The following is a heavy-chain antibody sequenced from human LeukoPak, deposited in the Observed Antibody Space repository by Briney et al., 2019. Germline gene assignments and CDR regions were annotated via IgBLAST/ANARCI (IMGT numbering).Heavy chain of an antibody. Sequence: WMRWISAYNGNPNYAQKLQGRVTMTTDTSTSTAYMELRSLRSDDTAVYYRAREYQLLRMDVWGQGTTVTVSS. D-gene: IGHD2-2*01. CDR2: ISAYNGNP. V-gene: IGHV1-18*01. J-gene: IGHJ6*02. CDR3: AREYQLLRMDV.